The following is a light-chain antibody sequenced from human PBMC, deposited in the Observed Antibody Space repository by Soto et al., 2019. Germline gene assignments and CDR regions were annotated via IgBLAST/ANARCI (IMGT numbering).Light chain of an antibody. CDR3: LQSNSFPHT. Sequence: DIQMTQSPSSVSASVGDRVTITCRASQYISSWLAWYQQKPGKAPQLLIYAASSLQSGVPSRFSGSGSGTDFTLPISRLQPEDFATYYCLQSNSFPHTFGQGTKLEIK. V-gene: IGKV1-12*01. CDR1: QYISSW. CDR2: AAS. J-gene: IGKJ2*01.